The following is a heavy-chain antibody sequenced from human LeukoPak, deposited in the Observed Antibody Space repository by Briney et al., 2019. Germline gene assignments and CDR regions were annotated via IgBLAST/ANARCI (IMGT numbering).Heavy chain of an antibody. J-gene: IGHJ4*02. D-gene: IGHD3-22*01. CDR3: TTDRYYDAAYTT. V-gene: IGHV3-15*01. Sequence: GGSLRLSCAASGFIFSNAWMSWVRQAPGKGLEWVGRIKSKTDGGTADYAAPVKGRFTISRDDPKNTLYLQMNSLKTEDTAVYYCTTDRYYDAAYTTWGQGTLVTVSS. CDR1: GFIFSNAW. CDR2: IKSKTDGGTA.